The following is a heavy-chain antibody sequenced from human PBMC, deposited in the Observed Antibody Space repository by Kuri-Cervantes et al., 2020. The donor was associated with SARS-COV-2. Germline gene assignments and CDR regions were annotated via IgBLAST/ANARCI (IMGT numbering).Heavy chain of an antibody. CDR2: IYTSGST. CDR3: ARGRADI. Sequence: SETLSLTCTVSGGSISSGSYYWSWIRQPAGKGLEWIGRIYTSGSTNYNPSLKSRVTISVDTSENQFSLKLSSVTAADTAVYYCARGRADIWGQGTMVTVSS. J-gene: IGHJ3*02. V-gene: IGHV4-61*02. CDR1: GGSISSGSYY.